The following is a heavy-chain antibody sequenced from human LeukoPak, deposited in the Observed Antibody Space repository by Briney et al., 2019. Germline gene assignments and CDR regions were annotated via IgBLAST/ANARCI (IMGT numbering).Heavy chain of an antibody. Sequence: GGSLRLSCAASGFTFSSYFMNWVRQAPGKGLEWVSSISTTSSYIYYADSVKGRFTISRDSAKNSLYLQMNSLRAEDTAAYYCARGLCGGDCYSDWGQGTLVTVSS. J-gene: IGHJ4*02. D-gene: IGHD2-21*02. CDR3: ARGLCGGDCYSD. CDR2: ISTTSSYI. V-gene: IGHV3-21*01. CDR1: GFTFSSYF.